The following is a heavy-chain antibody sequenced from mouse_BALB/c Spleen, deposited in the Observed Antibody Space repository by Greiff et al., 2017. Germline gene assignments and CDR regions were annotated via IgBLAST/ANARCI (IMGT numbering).Heavy chain of an antibody. CDR1: GFTFSDYG. V-gene: IGHV5-15*02. Sequence: EVKVEESGGGLVQPGGSRKLSCAASGFTFSDYGMAWVRQAPGKGPEWVAFISNLAYSIYYADTVTGRFTISRENAKNTLYLEMSSLRSEDTAMYYCARYYGSSYSYAMDYWGQGTSVTVSS. D-gene: IGHD1-1*01. CDR3: ARYYGSSYSYAMDY. CDR2: ISNLAYSI. J-gene: IGHJ4*01.